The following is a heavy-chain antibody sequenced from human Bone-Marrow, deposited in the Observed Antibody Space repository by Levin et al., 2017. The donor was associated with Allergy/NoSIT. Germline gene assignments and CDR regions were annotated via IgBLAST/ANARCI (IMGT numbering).Heavy chain of an antibody. V-gene: IGHV3-30*18. Sequence: GGSLRLSCAASGFTFSSYGMHWVRQAPGKGLEWVAVISYDGSNKYYADSVKGRFTISRDNSKNTLYLQMNSLRAEDTAVYYCAKDRSIAVAGPPAWFDPWGQGTLVTVSS. CDR3: AKDRSIAVAGPPAWFDP. CDR1: GFTFSSYG. CDR2: ISYDGSNK. J-gene: IGHJ5*02. D-gene: IGHD6-19*01.